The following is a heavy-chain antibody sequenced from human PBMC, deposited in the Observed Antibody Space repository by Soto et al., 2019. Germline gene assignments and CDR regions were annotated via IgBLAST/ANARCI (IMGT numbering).Heavy chain of an antibody. D-gene: IGHD3-3*01. J-gene: IGHJ6*02. V-gene: IGHV3-64D*06. Sequence: GGSLRLSCSASGFTFSSYAMHWVRQAPGKGLEYVSAISSNGGSTYYADSVKGRFTISRDNSKNTLYLQMSSLRAEDTAVYYCVKLGMGDLWSGYYKEDNYYYYGMDVWGQGTTVTVSS. CDR1: GFTFSSYA. CDR2: ISSNGGST. CDR3: VKLGMGDLWSGYYKEDNYYYYGMDV.